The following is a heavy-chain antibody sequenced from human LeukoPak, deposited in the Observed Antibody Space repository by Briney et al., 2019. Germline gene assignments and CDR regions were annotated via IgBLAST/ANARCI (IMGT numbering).Heavy chain of an antibody. D-gene: IGHD2-15*01. CDR1: GDSISGSNYY. CDR2: IYYSGTT. Sequence: SETLSLTCSVSGDSISGSNYYLGWIRQPPGKGLEWIGSIYYSGTTYYNTYLKSRVTVSVDTSKNQFSLRLSSVTAADMAVYYCARQEGYRPLDYWGQGILVTVSS. J-gene: IGHJ4*02. V-gene: IGHV4-39*01. CDR3: ARQEGYRPLDY.